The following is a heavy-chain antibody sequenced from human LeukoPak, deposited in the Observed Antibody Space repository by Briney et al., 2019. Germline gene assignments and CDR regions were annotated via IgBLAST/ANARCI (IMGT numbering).Heavy chain of an antibody. CDR3: ANDITIFGVVIKDY. CDR1: GFTFSSYA. CDR2: ISGSGGST. J-gene: IGHJ4*02. V-gene: IGHV3-23*01. Sequence: AGGSLRLSCAASGFTFSSYAMSWVRQAPGKGLEWVSAISGSGGSTYYADSVKGRFTISRDNPKNTLYLQMNSLRAEDTAVYYCANDITIFGVVIKDYWGQGTLVTVSS. D-gene: IGHD3-3*01.